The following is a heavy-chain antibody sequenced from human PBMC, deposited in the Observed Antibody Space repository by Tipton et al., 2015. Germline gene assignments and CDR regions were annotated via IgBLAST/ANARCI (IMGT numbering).Heavy chain of an antibody. CDR2: IFNRQNI. J-gene: IGHJ4*02. CDR3: ARAPVYDFWTGFIGYFFDY. D-gene: IGHD3/OR15-3a*01. Sequence: SLTCTVSGGPISGYYWTWMRQTPGEGLEWIGYIFNRQNIKYNPSLKSRVTISIDMSRKQFSLKLTSVTAADTAVYYCARAPVYDFWTGFIGYFFDYWGQGILVTVSS. CDR1: GGPISGYY. V-gene: IGHV4-59*01.